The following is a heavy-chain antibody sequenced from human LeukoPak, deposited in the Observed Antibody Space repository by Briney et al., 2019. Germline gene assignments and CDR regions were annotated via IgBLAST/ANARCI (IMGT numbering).Heavy chain of an antibody. D-gene: IGHD6-13*01. V-gene: IGHV3-74*01. Sequence: GGSLRLSCAASGFTFSSYAMSWVRQAPGKGLVWVSRINNDGSSTTYADSVKGRFTISRDNAKNTLYLQMNSLRAEDTAVYYCTREVQAAGKTLDYWGQGTLITVSS. CDR1: GFTFSSYA. CDR3: TREVQAAGKTLDY. CDR2: INNDGSST. J-gene: IGHJ4*02.